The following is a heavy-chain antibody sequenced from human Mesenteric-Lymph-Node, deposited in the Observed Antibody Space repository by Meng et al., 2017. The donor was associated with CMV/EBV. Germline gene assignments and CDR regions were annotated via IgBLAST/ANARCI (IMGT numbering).Heavy chain of an antibody. CDR2: IKKDGSEK. CDR1: GFTFSSDW. CDR3: ATEGASGPYFDS. D-gene: IGHD1-26*01. V-gene: IGHV3-7*01. Sequence: GGSLRLSCAVSGFTFSSDWLSWVRQAPGKGLEWVANIKKDGSEKYYVDSVRGRFTISRDNAKKSVYLQMNSLRAEDTAVYYCATEGASGPYFDSWGQGTQVTVSS. J-gene: IGHJ4*02.